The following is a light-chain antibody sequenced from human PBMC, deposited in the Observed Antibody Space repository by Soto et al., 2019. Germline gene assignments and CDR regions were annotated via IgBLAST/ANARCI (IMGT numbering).Light chain of an antibody. V-gene: IGKV1-9*01. CDR1: QGISSY. J-gene: IGKJ4*02. CDR3: QQLESYPST. CDR2: AAS. Sequence: IKLTQSPSSLSASVGYRVTITCRASQGISSYLAWYQQKPGKAPKLLIYAASTLQSGVPARFSGSGSGTDFTLTISSLQPEDFATYYCQQLESYPSTFGGGTKVDIK.